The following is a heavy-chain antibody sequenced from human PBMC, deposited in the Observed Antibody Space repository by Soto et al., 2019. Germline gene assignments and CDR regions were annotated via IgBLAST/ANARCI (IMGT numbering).Heavy chain of an antibody. J-gene: IGHJ4*02. D-gene: IGHD3-22*01. CDR2: FDPEDGET. Sequence: GSSVKVSCKVSGYTLTELSMHWVRQAPGKGLEWMGGFDPEDGETIYAQKFQGRVTMTEDTSTDTAYMELSSLRSEDTAVYYCATEGLCSSGYYCTDRCQNSGQGTLVTSPQ. V-gene: IGHV1-24*01. CDR1: GYTLTELS. CDR3: ATEGLCSSGYYCTDRCQN.